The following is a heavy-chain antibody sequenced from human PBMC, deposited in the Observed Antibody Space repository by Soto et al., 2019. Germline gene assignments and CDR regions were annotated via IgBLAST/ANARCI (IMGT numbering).Heavy chain of an antibody. J-gene: IGHJ4*02. CDR1: GFTFSTYG. V-gene: IGHV3-30*18. CDR2: ISYDETNK. Sequence: QVQLVESGGGVVQPGRSLRLSCAASGFTFSTYGMHWVRQAPGKGLEWVAVISYDETNKYYADSVKGRFTISRDNSKKTLYLEMSSLRAEDTSIYYCAKRSGYYFDSWGQGTLVTVSS. CDR3: AKRSGYYFDS. D-gene: IGHD3-3*01.